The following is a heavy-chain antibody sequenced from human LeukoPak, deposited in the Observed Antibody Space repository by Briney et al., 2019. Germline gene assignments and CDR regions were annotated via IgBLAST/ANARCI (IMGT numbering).Heavy chain of an antibody. CDR2: TYYRSKWSN. D-gene: IGHD4-17*01. J-gene: IGHJ4*02. V-gene: IGHV6-1*01. CDR1: GDSVSSNSAA. CDR3: ARGSNDYRDYSFDY. Sequence: SQTLSLTCAIPGDSVSSNSAAWNWIRQSPSRGLEWLGRTYYRSKWSNNYAVSVKSRITINSDTSKNQFALHLNSVTPEDTAVYYCARGSNDYRDYSFDYWGQGTLVTVSS.